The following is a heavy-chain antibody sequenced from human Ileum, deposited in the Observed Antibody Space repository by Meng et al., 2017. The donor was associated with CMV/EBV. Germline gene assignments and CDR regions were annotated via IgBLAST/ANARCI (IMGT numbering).Heavy chain of an antibody. CDR1: GASLNYYY. V-gene: IGHV4-4*07. J-gene: IGHJ5*02. CDR2: IFATGTT. Sequence: VQLQASGLGLVKPSATLSLTCTGSGASLNYYYWSWIRQPAGKGLEWIGRIFATGTTNYNPSLKSRVTMSVDTSKNQFSLKLTSVTAADTAVYFCARDRFDPWGQGALVTVSS. CDR3: ARDRFDP.